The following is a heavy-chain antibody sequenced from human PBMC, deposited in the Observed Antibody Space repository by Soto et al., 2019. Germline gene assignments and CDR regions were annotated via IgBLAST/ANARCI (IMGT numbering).Heavy chain of an antibody. V-gene: IGHV3-30*07. D-gene: IGHD3-22*01. J-gene: IGHJ4*02. CDR3: ARDETPYYYDSSSFDY. Sequence: DSVKGRFTISRDNSKNTLYLQMNSLRAEDTAVYYCARDETPYYYDSSSFDYWGQGTLVTVAS.